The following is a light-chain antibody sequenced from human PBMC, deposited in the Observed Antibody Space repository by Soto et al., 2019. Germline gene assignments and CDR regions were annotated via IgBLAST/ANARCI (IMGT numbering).Light chain of an antibody. J-gene: IGKJ4*01. CDR1: QDISNF. CDR2: DSS. Sequence: DIQMTESPSSLPASVGDRVTITCQASQDISNFLNWYQQKPGKAPKLLIYDSSNLETGVPSRFSGSGSRTDFTFTISSLQPEDIATYYCQQYDNLPLTFGGGTKVDIK. CDR3: QQYDNLPLT. V-gene: IGKV1-33*01.